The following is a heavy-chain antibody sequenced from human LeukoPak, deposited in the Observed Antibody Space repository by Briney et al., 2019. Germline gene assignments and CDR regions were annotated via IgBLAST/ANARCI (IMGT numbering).Heavy chain of an antibody. V-gene: IGHV4-59*08. J-gene: IGHJ4*02. CDR2: IYYSGST. Sequence: KPSETLSLTCTVSGGSISSYYWSWIRQPPGKGLEWIGYIYYSGSTNYNPSLKSRVTISVDTSKNQSSLKLSPVTAADTAVYYCARRRATFDYWGQGTLVTVSS. D-gene: IGHD1-1*01. CDR3: ARRRATFDY. CDR1: GGSISSYY.